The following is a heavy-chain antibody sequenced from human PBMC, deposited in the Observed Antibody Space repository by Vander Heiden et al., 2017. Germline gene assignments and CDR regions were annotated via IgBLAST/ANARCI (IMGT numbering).Heavy chain of an antibody. CDR1: GFTFDDYA. CDR3: AKEAGRYDILTGYYGMDV. V-gene: IGHV3-9*01. CDR2: ISWNSGSI. Sequence: EVQLVESGGGLVQPGRSLRLSCAASGFTFDDYAMHWVRQAPGKGLEWVSGISWNSGSIGYADSVKGRFTISRDNAKNSLYLQMNSLRAEDTALYYCAKEAGRYDILTGYYGMDVWGQGTTVTVSS. J-gene: IGHJ6*02. D-gene: IGHD3-9*01.